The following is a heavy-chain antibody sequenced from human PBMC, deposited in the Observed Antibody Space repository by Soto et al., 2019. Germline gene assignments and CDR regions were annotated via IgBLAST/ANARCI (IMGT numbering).Heavy chain of an antibody. CDR2: INPNSGGT. CDR3: ARSSSSSYRNWFDP. D-gene: IGHD6-6*01. J-gene: IGHJ5*02. V-gene: IGHV1-2*04. CDR1: GYTFTGYY. Sequence: GASVQVSCKASGYTFTGYYMHWVRQAPGQGLEWMGWINPNSGGTNYAQKVQGWVTMTRDTSISTAYMELSRLRSDDTAVDYCARSSSSSYRNWFDPWGQGTLVTVSS.